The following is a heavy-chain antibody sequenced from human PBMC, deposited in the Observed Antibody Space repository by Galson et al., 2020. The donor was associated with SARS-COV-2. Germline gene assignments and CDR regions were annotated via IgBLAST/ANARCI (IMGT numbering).Heavy chain of an antibody. Sequence: ASVKVSCKASGYTFTSFGINWVRQAPGQGLEWIGWISPYNDNRHYAQNFQGRVTMTTDTSTSTAYLELRSLRSGDTAIYYCARVKRAEATTNFDSWGQGILVTVSS. V-gene: IGHV1-18*01. CDR1: GYTFTSFG. CDR2: ISPYNDNR. CDR3: ARVKRAEATTNFDS. D-gene: IGHD6-25*01. J-gene: IGHJ4*02.